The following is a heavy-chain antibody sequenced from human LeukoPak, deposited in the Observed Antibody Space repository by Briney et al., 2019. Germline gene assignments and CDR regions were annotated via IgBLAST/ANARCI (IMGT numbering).Heavy chain of an antibody. CDR3: ARVVIWFGEDY. CDR1: GFTVSSNY. CDR2: IYSGGST. J-gene: IGHJ4*02. V-gene: IGHV3-66*01. D-gene: IGHD3-10*01. Sequence: GASLRLSCAASGFTVSSNYMSWVRQAPGKGLEWVSVIYSGGSTYYADSVKGRFTISRDNSKNTLYLQMNSLRAEDTAVYYCARVVIWFGEDYWGQGTLVTVSS.